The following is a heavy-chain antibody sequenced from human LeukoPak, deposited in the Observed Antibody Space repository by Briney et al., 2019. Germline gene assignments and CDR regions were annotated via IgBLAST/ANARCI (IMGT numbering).Heavy chain of an antibody. CDR2: IRSKANSYAT. CDR1: GFTFSGSA. Sequence: GGSLRLSCAASGFTFSGSAMHWVRQASGKGLEWVGRIRSKANSYATAYAASVKGRFTISRDDSKNTAYLQMNSLKTEDTAVYYCTRPTAGYYYYYYYMDVWGKGTTVTVSS. CDR3: TRPTAGYYYYYYYMDV. D-gene: IGHD4-17*01. J-gene: IGHJ6*03. V-gene: IGHV3-73*01.